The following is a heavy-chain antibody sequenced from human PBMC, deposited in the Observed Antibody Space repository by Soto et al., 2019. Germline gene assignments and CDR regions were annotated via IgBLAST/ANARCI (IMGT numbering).Heavy chain of an antibody. D-gene: IGHD3-22*01. CDR2: IWYDGSNK. Sequence: GGSLRLSCAASGFTFSSYGMHWVRQAPGKGLEWVAVIWYDGSNKYYADSVKGRFTISRDNSKSTLYLQMNSLRAEDTAVYYCARAVGGSGYRPHNWFDPWGQGTLVTVSS. CDR1: GFTFSSYG. V-gene: IGHV3-33*01. J-gene: IGHJ5*02. CDR3: ARAVGGSGYRPHNWFDP.